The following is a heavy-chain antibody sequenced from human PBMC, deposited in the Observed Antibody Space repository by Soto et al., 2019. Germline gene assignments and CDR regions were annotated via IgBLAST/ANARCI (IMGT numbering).Heavy chain of an antibody. D-gene: IGHD3-10*01. CDR1: GYTFTSYA. V-gene: IGHV1-3*01. CDR3: ARVRGPPYGSGSYLY. J-gene: IGHJ4*02. CDR2: INAGNGNT. Sequence: QVQLVQSGAEVKKPGASVKVSCKASGYTFTSYAMHWVRQAPGQRLEWMGWINAGNGNTKYSQKFQGRVTITRDTSASTAYMELSRLRSEDTAVYYCARVRGPPYGSGSYLYWGQGTLVTVSS.